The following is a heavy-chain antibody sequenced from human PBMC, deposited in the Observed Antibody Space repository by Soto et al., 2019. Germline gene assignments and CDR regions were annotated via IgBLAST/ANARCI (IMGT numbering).Heavy chain of an antibody. V-gene: IGHV6-1*01. CDR2: TFYKSRWET. CDR1: GDSVSTYGIA. Sequence: QVQLQQSGPGLVKPSQTLSLTCALSGDSVSTYGIAWNWIRQSPSGGLEWLGRTFYKSRWETEYGVSVGSRIAIHADSSKNQFSLHLNSVTPEDTSVYYCARGRLHYYAMDVWGQGTTVTVSS. CDR3: ARGRLHYYAMDV. J-gene: IGHJ6*02.